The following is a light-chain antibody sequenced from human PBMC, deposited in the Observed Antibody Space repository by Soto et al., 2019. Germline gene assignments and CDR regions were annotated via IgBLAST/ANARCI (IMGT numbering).Light chain of an antibody. CDR3: CSYADTLYV. V-gene: IGLV2-11*01. CDR1: SSDVGGYNY. CDR2: DVN. Sequence: QSARTQPRSVSGSPGQSVTISCTGTSSDVGGYNYVSWYQQRPGKAPKLLIYDVNKRPSGVPDRFSGSKSGNTASLTISGLQAEDDADYYCCSYADTLYVFGTGTKVTV. J-gene: IGLJ1*01.